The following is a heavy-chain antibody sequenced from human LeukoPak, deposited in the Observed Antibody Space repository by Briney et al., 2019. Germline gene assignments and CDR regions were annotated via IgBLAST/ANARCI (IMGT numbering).Heavy chain of an antibody. CDR1: GGTFSSYA. V-gene: IGHV1-69*06. CDR2: IIPIFGTA. Sequence: SVKVSCKASGGTFSSYAISWVRQAPGQGLEWMGGIIPIFGTANYAQKFQGRVTITADKSTSTAYMELSRLRSEDTAVDYCAPTYYYGSGSYGPFDYWGQGTLVTVSS. CDR3: APTYYYGSGSYGPFDY. D-gene: IGHD3-10*01. J-gene: IGHJ4*02.